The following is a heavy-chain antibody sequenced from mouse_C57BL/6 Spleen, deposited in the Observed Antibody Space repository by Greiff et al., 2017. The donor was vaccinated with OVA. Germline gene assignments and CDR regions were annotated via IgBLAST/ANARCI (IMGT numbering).Heavy chain of an antibody. Sequence: EVKLQESVAELVRPGASVKLSCTASGFNIKNTYMHWVKQRPEQGLEWIGRIDPANGNTKYAPKFQGKATITADTSSNTAYLQLSSLTSEDTAIYYCARTYDAYGEEFDYWGQGTTLTVSS. CDR1: GFNIKNTY. J-gene: IGHJ2*01. D-gene: IGHD2-3*01. CDR2: IDPANGNT. V-gene: IGHV14-3*01. CDR3: ARTYDAYGEEFDY.